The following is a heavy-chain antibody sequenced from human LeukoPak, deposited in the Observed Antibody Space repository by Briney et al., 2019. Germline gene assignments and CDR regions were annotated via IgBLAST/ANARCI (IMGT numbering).Heavy chain of an antibody. CDR1: GDPINSLY. D-gene: IGHD5-24*01. CDR3: AKALYGYNYYFDY. CDR2: IYNSGTT. V-gene: IGHV4-59*01. J-gene: IGHJ4*02. Sequence: SETLSLTCTVSGDPINSLYWSCIRQPPGKGLEWIGYIYNSGTTNYNPSLKSRVTISVDTSKNQFSLRLSSVTAADTAVYYCAKALYGYNYYFDYWGQGTLVTVSS.